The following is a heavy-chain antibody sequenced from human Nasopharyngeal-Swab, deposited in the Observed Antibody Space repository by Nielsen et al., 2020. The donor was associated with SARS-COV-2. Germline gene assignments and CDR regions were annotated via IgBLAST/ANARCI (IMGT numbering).Heavy chain of an antibody. D-gene: IGHD1-26*01. Sequence: GESLKISCAASGFTFSSYVMSWVRQAPGKGLEWVSAISGSGGSTYYADSVKGRFTISRDNSKNTLYLHMNSLRAEDTAVYYCAKVVDPYVGATTGYFYYGMDVWGQGTTVTVSS. V-gene: IGHV3-23*01. J-gene: IGHJ6*02. CDR3: AKVVDPYVGATTGYFYYGMDV. CDR1: GFTFSSYV. CDR2: ISGSGGST.